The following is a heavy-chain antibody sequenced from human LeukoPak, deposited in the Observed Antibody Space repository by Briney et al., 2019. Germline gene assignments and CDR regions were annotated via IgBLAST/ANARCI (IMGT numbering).Heavy chain of an antibody. V-gene: IGHV3-33*06. CDR2: IWYDGSNK. CDR3: VKVGCSGGTCYWAYFQH. J-gene: IGHJ1*01. CDR1: GFTFSSYG. Sequence: SGGSLRLSCAASGFTFSSYGMHWVRQAPGKGLEWVAVIWYDGSNKYYADSVKGRFTISRDNSKNTLYLQMNSLRAEDTAVYYCVKVGCSGGTCYWAYFQHWGQGTLVTVSS. D-gene: IGHD2-15*01.